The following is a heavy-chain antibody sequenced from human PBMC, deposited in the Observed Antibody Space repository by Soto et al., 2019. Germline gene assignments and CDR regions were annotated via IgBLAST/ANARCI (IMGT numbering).Heavy chain of an antibody. CDR1: GGTFSSYA. CDR2: IIPIFGTA. J-gene: IGHJ5*02. CDR3: AFDLYCISVSCYVPWIAL. D-gene: IGHD2-15*01. V-gene: IGHV1-69*13. Sequence: SVKVSCKASGGTFSSYAISWVRQAPGQGHEWMGGIIPIFGTANYAQKFQGRVTITADESTSTAYMELSSLRSEDSAFFFCAFDLYCISVSCYVPWIALSGPGTLVTGST.